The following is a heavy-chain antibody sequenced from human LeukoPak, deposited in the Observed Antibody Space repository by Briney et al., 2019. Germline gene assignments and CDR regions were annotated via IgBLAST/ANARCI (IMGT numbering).Heavy chain of an antibody. V-gene: IGHV4-59*04. CDR1: VGSISNYY. D-gene: IGHD3-16*01. CDR3: ARHYGP. Sequence: SETLSLTCTVSVGSISNYYWNWIRQPPGKGLEWIGYISYTGSTYYNPSLKSRVTISVDTSKNQFSLKLNSVTATDTAVYYCARHYGPWGQGTLVTVSS. J-gene: IGHJ4*02. CDR2: ISYTGST.